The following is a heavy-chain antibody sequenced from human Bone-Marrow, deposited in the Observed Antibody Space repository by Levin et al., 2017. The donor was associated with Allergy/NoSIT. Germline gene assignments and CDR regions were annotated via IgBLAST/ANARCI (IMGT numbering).Heavy chain of an antibody. Sequence: GGSLRLSCTASGFTFGDYAMSWFRQAPGKGLEWVGFIRSKAYGGTTEYAASVKGRFTISRDDSKSIAYLQMNSLKTEDTAVYYCTRDSSSSDYYYGMDVWGQGTTVTVSS. CDR1: GFTFGDYA. V-gene: IGHV3-49*03. D-gene: IGHD6-6*01. CDR2: IRSKAYGGTT. CDR3: TRDSSSSDYYYGMDV. J-gene: IGHJ6*02.